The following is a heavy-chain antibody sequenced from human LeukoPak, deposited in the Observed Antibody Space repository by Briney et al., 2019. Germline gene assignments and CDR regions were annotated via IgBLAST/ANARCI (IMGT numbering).Heavy chain of an antibody. J-gene: IGHJ3*02. Sequence: GGSLRLSCAASGFTFSSYIMNWVRQAPGKGLEWVSSISSSSYIYYADSVKGRFTISRDNAKNSLYLQMNSLRAEDTAVYYCARGYYYDIADAFDIWGQGTMVTVSS. CDR3: ARGYYYDIADAFDI. D-gene: IGHD3-22*01. CDR1: GFTFSSYI. V-gene: IGHV3-21*01. CDR2: ISSSSYI.